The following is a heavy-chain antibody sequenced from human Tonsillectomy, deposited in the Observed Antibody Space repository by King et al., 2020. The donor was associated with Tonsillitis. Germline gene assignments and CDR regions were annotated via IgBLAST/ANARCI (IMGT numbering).Heavy chain of an antibody. CDR3: ATRVKFGEGVSDI. CDR1: GFTFSDYY. CDR2: ISVGSSDT. V-gene: IGHV3-11*06. Sequence: VQLVESGGGLVKPGGSLRLSCAASGFTFSDYYMNWIRQAPGKGLEWVSFISVGSSDTNYADSVKGRFTISRDNAKNSLYLQMSSLRAEDTAVYSCATRVKFGEGVSDIWGQGTMVTVSS. D-gene: IGHD3-10*01. J-gene: IGHJ3*02.